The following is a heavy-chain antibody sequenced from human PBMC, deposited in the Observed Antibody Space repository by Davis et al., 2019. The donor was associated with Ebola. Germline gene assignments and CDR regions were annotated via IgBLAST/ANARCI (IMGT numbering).Heavy chain of an antibody. Sequence: PGGSLRLSCAVSGFTFDDHGMSWVRQAPGKGLEWVSGINWSGDNTAYADSVKGRFTISRDNAKNSLYLHMSTLRAEDTALYYCARVWSARPPYYYMDVGGKGTTVTVSS. CDR1: GFTFDDHG. J-gene: IGHJ6*03. CDR2: INWSGDNT. D-gene: IGHD3-3*01. CDR3: ARVWSARPPYYYMDV. V-gene: IGHV3-20*04.